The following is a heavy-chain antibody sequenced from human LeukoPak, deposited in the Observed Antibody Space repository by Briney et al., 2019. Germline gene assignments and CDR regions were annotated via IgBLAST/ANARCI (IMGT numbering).Heavy chain of an antibody. CDR1: GDSISSGAYY. D-gene: IGHD6-19*01. CDR3: AKGAGPPWFDP. J-gene: IGHJ5*02. Sequence: SETLSLTCTVSGDSISSGAYYWSWIRQPAGKALEWIGRISTDGSTNYNPSLNSRVTMSVDASNNHFSLKLNSVTAADTAVYYCAKGAGPPWFDPWGQGTLVTVSS. CDR2: ISTDGST. V-gene: IGHV4-61*02.